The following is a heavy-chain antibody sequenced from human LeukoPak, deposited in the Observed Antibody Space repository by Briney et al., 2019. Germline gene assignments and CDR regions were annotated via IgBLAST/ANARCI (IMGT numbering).Heavy chain of an antibody. Sequence: SETLSLTCAVYGGSFSGYYWSWIRQPPGKGLEWIGEINHSGSTNYNPSLKSRVPISVDTSKNQFSLKLSSVTAADTAVYYCARGLIRVIIRGDNWFDPWGQGTLVTVSS. D-gene: IGHD3-3*01. CDR2: INHSGST. V-gene: IGHV4-34*01. J-gene: IGHJ5*02. CDR3: ARGLIRVIIRGDNWFDP. CDR1: GGSFSGYY.